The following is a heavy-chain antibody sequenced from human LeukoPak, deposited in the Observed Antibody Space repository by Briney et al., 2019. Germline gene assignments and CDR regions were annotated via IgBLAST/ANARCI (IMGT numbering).Heavy chain of an antibody. CDR1: GFTFSSYA. J-gene: IGHJ4*02. CDR3: AKDPTKSSPHSSYFDY. D-gene: IGHD5-12*01. CDR2: IRYDGSNK. V-gene: IGHV3-30*02. Sequence: GGSLRLSCAASGFTFSSYAMHWVRQAPGKGLEWVAFIRYDGSNKYYADSVKGRFTISRDNSKNTLYLQMNSLRAEDTAVYYCAKDPTKSSPHSSYFDYWGQGTLVTVSS.